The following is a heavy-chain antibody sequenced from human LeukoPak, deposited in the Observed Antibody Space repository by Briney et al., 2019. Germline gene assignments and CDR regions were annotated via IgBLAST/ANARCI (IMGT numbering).Heavy chain of an antibody. Sequence: GGSLRLSCAASGFTFSSYSMNWVRQAPGKGLEWVSSISSSSSYIYYADSVKGRFTISRDNAENSLYLQMNSLRAEDTAVYYCARETSDTAMVYFDYWGQGTLVTVSS. J-gene: IGHJ4*02. CDR1: GFTFSSYS. CDR3: ARETSDTAMVYFDY. CDR2: ISSSSSYI. V-gene: IGHV3-21*01. D-gene: IGHD5-18*01.